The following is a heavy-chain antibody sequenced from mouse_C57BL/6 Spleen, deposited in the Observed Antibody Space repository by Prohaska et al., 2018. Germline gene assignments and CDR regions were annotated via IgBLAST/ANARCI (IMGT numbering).Heavy chain of an antibody. CDR2: IRLKSDNYST. V-gene: IGHV6-3*01. CDR3: TGLLPYFDY. Sequence: EVKLEESGGGLVQPGGSMKLSCVASGFTFSNYWMNWVRQSPEKGLEWVAQIRLKSDNYSTHYAESVKGRFTISRDDSKSSVYLQMNNLRAEDTGIYYCTGLLPYFDYWGQGTTLTVSS. D-gene: IGHD2-1*01. CDR1: GFTFSNYW. J-gene: IGHJ2*01.